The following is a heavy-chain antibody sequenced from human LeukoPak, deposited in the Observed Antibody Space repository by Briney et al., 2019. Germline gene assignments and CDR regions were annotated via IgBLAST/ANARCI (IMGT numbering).Heavy chain of an antibody. Sequence: PSETLSLTCAVSGGSISSSNWWSWVRQPPGKGLEWIGEIYHSGSTNYNPSLKSRVTMSVDTSKNQFALKLSSVTAADTAVYYCARGLLAAAGGGWDPFDIRGQGTMVTVSS. CDR3: ARGLLAAAGGGWDPFDI. V-gene: IGHV4-4*02. CDR1: GGSISSSNW. CDR2: IYHSGST. D-gene: IGHD6-13*01. J-gene: IGHJ3*02.